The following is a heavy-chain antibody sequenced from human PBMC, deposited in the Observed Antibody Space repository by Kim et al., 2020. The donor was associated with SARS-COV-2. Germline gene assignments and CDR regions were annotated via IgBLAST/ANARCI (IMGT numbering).Heavy chain of an antibody. CDR1: GFTFSSYG. J-gene: IGHJ4*02. CDR2: ISYDGSNK. Sequence: GGSLRLSCAASGFTFSSYGMHWVRQAPGKGLEWVAVISYDGSNKYYADSVKGRFTISRDNSKNTLHLQMNSLRAEDTAVYYCAKGQEYQLLHEFDYWGQG. CDR3: AKGQEYQLLHEFDY. V-gene: IGHV3-30*18. D-gene: IGHD2-2*01.